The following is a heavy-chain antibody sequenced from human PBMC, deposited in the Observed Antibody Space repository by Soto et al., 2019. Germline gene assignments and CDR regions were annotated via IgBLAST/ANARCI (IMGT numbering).Heavy chain of an antibody. D-gene: IGHD3-10*01. CDR3: ARHSRVRGLLKWFDP. CDR2: IYYSGST. CDR1: GASIRSSKYY. J-gene: IGHJ5*02. Sequence: TLSLTCTGPGASIRSSKYYWGWLREASGTGLEWIGSIYYSGSTYYNPSLKSRVPISVATSKKQVFLQLTSVLSAGTAGYYFARHSRVRGLLKWFDPCCQGT. V-gene: IGHV4-39*01.